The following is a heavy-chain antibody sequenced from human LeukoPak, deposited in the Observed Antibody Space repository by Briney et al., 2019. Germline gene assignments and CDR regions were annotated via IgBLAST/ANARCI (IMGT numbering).Heavy chain of an antibody. CDR1: GFTFSSYA. J-gene: IGHJ4*02. Sequence: GGSLRLSCAASGFTFSSYAMSWVRQAPGKGLEWVSATSGSGGSTYYADSVKGRFTISRDNSKNTLYLQMNSLGAEDTAVYYCAKVPPGPWYSYGDYFDYWGQGTLVTVSS. CDR2: TSGSGGST. D-gene: IGHD5-18*01. CDR3: AKVPPGPWYSYGDYFDY. V-gene: IGHV3-23*01.